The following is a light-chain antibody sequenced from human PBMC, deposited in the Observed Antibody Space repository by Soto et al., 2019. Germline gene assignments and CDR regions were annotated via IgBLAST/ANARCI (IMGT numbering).Light chain of an antibody. J-gene: IGLJ2*01. Sequence: QSALTQPASVSGSPGQSITISCTGTSSDVGGYSHVSWYQQHPGEAPKLMIYDVSSRPSGVSNRFSGSKAADTASLTISGLHAEDEADYYCSSFATTDTPMVFGGGTQLTVL. V-gene: IGLV2-14*03. CDR2: DVS. CDR3: SSFATTDTPMV. CDR1: SSDVGGYSH.